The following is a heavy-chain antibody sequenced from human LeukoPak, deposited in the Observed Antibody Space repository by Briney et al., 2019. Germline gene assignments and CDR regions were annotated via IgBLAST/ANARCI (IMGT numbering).Heavy chain of an antibody. J-gene: IGHJ5*02. CDR2: INHSGST. CDR1: GGSFSGYY. Sequence: SETLSLTCAVYGGSFSGYYWSWIRQPPGKGLEWIGEINHSGSTNYNLSLKSRVTISVDTSKNQFSLKLSSVTAADTAVYYCARGLYYYGSGSYYTQDAGEAKYNWFDPWGQGTLVTVSS. V-gene: IGHV4-34*01. D-gene: IGHD3-10*01. CDR3: ARGLYYYGSGSYYTQDAGEAKYNWFDP.